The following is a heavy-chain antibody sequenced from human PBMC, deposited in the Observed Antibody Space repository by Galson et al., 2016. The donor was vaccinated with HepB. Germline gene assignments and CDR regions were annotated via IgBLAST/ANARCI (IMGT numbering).Heavy chain of an antibody. D-gene: IGHD3-16*02. V-gene: IGHV6-1*01. CDR1: GDSVSSSTST. J-gene: IGHJ6*02. CDR3: AREYPPPDDYVWGTYRYNYYYGIDV. Sequence: CAISGDSVSSSTSTWNWIRQSPSRGLEWLGRTYYRSKWYTDYAVSVKGRITINPDTSKNQFSLQLDSVTPEDTAVYYCAREYPPPDDYVWGTYRYNYYYGIDVWGQGTTVTVSS. CDR2: TYYRSKWYT.